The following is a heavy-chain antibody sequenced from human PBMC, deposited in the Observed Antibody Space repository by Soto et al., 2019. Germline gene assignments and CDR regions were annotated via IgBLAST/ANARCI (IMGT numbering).Heavy chain of an antibody. CDR3: ATNSYYSLGV. V-gene: IGHV4-59*12. Sequence: PSETLSLTCIVSDGSISGYFWSWIRQPPGKGLQYIGYIYYSKSINYNPSLKTRVTISVDTSRNQFSLTLNSMTAADTAVYYCATNSYYSLGVWGQGTTVTVSS. J-gene: IGHJ6*02. CDR2: IYYSKSI. CDR1: DGSISGYF.